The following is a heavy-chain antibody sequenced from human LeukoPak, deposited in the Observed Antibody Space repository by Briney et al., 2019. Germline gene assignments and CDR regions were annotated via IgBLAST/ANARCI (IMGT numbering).Heavy chain of an antibody. J-gene: IGHJ3*02. CDR2: ISAYNGNT. V-gene: IGHV1-18*04. Sequence: ASVKVSCKASAFTFTGYYIHWVRQAPGQGLEWMGWISAYNGNTNYAQKLQGRVTMTTDTSTSTAYMELRSLRSDDTAVYYCARGGTNYYDSSGYYYLGAFDIWGQGTMVTVSS. CDR3: ARGGTNYYDSSGYYYLGAFDI. D-gene: IGHD3-22*01. CDR1: AFTFTGYY.